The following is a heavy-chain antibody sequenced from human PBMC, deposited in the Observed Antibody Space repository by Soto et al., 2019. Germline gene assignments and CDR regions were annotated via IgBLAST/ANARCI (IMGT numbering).Heavy chain of an antibody. CDR1: GGYISTYY. CDR2: IHASGNT. CDR3: ARTPGWYGDV. J-gene: IGHJ4*02. Sequence: PSENLSHTCHVSGGYISTYYWSWIRQPAGKGLEWIGRIHASGNTDYNPSLKSRVTMSVDKSKNQFSLRLTSFTAADTAVYYCARTPGWYGDVWGKGTLVTVS. V-gene: IGHV4-4*07. D-gene: IGHD6-19*01.